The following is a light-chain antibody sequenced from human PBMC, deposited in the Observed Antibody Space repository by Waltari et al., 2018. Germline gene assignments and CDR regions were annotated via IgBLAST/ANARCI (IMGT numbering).Light chain of an antibody. V-gene: IGKV1-NL1*01. CDR1: QDIRNA. Sequence: DIQMTQSPSSLSASVGARVTIPCRASQDIRNALAWYQQKPGKAPKLLLYAASRLESGVPSRFSGSGSGTDYTLTITGLQPEDSATYYCQQFSGILWTFGQGTKVEIK. CDR2: AAS. J-gene: IGKJ1*01. CDR3: QQFSGILWT.